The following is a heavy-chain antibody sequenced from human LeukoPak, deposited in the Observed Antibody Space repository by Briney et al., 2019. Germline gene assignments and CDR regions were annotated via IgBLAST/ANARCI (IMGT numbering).Heavy chain of an antibody. CDR3: WRNCCSSSCCYHHYYYYYMDV. D-gene: IGHD2-2*01. Sequence: SETLSLTCTVSGGSISSSSYYWGWIRQPPGKGLEWIGSIYYSGSTYYNPSLKSRVTISVDTSKNQFSLKLSSVTAADTAVYYYWRNCCSSSCCYHHYYYYYMDVWGKGTTVTISS. J-gene: IGHJ6*03. CDR1: GGSISSSSYY. CDR2: IYYSGST. V-gene: IGHV4-39*01.